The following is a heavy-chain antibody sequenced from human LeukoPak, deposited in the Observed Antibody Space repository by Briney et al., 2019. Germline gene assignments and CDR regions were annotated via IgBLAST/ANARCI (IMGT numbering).Heavy chain of an antibody. J-gene: IGHJ4*02. D-gene: IGHD6-6*01. V-gene: IGHV3-48*03. CDR2: ISSSGSTI. CDR3: ARTEYSSSD. CDR1: GFTFSSYE. Sequence: GGSLRLSCAASGFTFSSYEVNWVRQAPGKGLEWVSYISSSGSTIYYADSVKGRFTISRDNAKNSLYLQMNSLRAEDTAVYYCARTEYSSSDWGQGTLVTVSS.